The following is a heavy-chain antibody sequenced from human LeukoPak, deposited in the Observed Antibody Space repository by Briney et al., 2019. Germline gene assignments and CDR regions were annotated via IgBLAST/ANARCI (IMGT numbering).Heavy chain of an antibody. CDR3: ARGGIVVVVAADY. J-gene: IGHJ4*02. Sequence: GGSLRLSCAASGFTFSSYWMSWVRQAPGKGLEWVANIKQDGSEKYYVDSVKGRFTISRDNAKNSLYLQMNSLRAEDTAVYYCARGGIVVVVAADYWGQGTLVTVSS. CDR2: IKQDGSEK. V-gene: IGHV3-7*01. D-gene: IGHD2-15*01. CDR1: GFTFSSYW.